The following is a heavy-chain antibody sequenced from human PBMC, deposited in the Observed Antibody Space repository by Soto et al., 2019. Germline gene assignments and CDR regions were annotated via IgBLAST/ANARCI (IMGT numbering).Heavy chain of an antibody. CDR2: IYYSGST. D-gene: IGHD5-12*01. CDR3: ARLHSRSLATTEVFYFDY. Sequence: SETLSLTCTVSGGSISSYYWSWIRQPPGKGLEWIGYIYYSGSTNYNPSLKSRVTISVDTSKNQFSLKLSSVTAADTAVYYCARLHSRSLATTEVFYFDYWGQGTLVTVSS. CDR1: GGSISSYY. V-gene: IGHV4-59*08. J-gene: IGHJ4*02.